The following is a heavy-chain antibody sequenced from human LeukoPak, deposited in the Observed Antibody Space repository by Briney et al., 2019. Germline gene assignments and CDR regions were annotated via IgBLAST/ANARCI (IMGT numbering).Heavy chain of an antibody. CDR1: AYGFTGYH. CDR2: LNPNTGHA. J-gene: IGHJ4*02. CDR3: AKDRDGADRIIL. Sequence: GASVKVSCKVVAYGFTGYHIHWVRLAPGQGPEWMGRLNPNTGHAVYAFKFQGRVTITRDTSSSTAYMEVTRLTSDDTALYYCAKDRDGADRIILWGQGTLVTVSS. D-gene: IGHD5-24*01. V-gene: IGHV1-2*06.